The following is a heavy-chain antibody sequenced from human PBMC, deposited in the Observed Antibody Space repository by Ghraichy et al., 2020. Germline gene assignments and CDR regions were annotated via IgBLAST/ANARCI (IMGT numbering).Heavy chain of an antibody. CDR1: GYTFTTSL. D-gene: IGHD2-2*01. CDR3: ARDRVVVPAAPPRVRYYYYGMDV. CDR2: ISAYNGNT. J-gene: IGHJ6*02. V-gene: IGHV1-18*01. Sequence: ASVKVSCKASGYTFTTSLIRSVRQAPGQGLEWMGWISAYNGNTNYAQKLQGRVTMTTDTSTSTAYMELRSLRSDDTAVYYCARDRVVVPAAPPRVRYYYYGMDVWGQGTTVTVSS.